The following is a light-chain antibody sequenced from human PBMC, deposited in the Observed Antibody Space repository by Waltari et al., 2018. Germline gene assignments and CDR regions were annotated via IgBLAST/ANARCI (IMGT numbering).Light chain of an antibody. V-gene: IGLV3-27*01. CDR2: RDN. CDR3: YSVSANSWV. CDR1: ELAQQY. J-gene: IGLJ3*02. Sequence: SYELTQPSSVSLSPAPTANITSSGNELAQQYGRWLQQKPGPAPMLLIYRDNARPSGIPARFSGSSSGTTVTLTISGAHVEDEADYYCYSVSANSWVFGGGTRLTVL.